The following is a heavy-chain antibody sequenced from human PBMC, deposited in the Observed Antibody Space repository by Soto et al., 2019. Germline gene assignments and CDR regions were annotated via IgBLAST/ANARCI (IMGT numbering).Heavy chain of an antibody. CDR2: ISPYSGNT. Sequence: QVQLVQSGDEVRKPGSSVKVSCKASGYIFVNYGIAWVRQAPGQGLEWMGWISPYSGNTHYASKVQGRLTMTTDTSTCTAYMALGVLSTVDTAVYYCRMVYNYVTPPPQDVWGKVTTVTVSS. CDR1: GYIFVNYG. V-gene: IGHV1-18*01. J-gene: IGHJ6*04. CDR3: RMVYNYVTPPPQDV. D-gene: IGHD3-16*01.